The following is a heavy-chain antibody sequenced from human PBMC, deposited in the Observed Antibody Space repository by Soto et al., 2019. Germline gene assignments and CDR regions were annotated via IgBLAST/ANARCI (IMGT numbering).Heavy chain of an antibody. J-gene: IGHJ6*02. CDR3: ARDSLFLPNYYYYYGMDV. CDR1: GFTFSSYW. CDR2: IRQDGSEK. Sequence: GGSLRLSCAASGFTFSSYWMSWVRQAPGKGLEWVANIRQDGSEKYYVDSVKGRSTISRDNAKNSLYLQMNSLRAEDTAVYYCARDSLFLPNYYYYYGMDVWGQGTTVTVSS. V-gene: IGHV3-7*03.